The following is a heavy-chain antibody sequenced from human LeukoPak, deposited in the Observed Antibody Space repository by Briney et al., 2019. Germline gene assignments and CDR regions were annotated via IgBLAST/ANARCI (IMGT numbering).Heavy chain of an antibody. D-gene: IGHD2-2*01. CDR3: ARDHCSSTSCYLPYDDAFDI. CDR2: IYSGGST. V-gene: IGHV3-53*01. CDR1: GFTVSSNY. J-gene: IGHJ3*02. Sequence: GGSLRLSCAASGFTVSSNYMSWVRQAPGKGLEWVSVIYSGGSTYYADSVKGRFTISRDNSKNTLYLQMNSLRAEDTAVYYCARDHCSSTSCYLPYDDAFDIWGQGTMVTVSS.